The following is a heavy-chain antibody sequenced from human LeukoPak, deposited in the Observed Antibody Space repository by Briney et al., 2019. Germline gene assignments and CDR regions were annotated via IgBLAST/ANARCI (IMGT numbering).Heavy chain of an antibody. D-gene: IGHD3-22*01. CDR3: ARRGSSGYYDYFDY. Sequence: SETLSLTCSVSGGSISSYYWSWIRQLPGKGLEWIGYIYNSGSTNYNPSLKSRVTISVDTSKSQFSLKLNSVTAADTAVYYCARRGSSGYYDYFDYWGQGTLVTVSS. J-gene: IGHJ4*02. CDR2: IYNSGST. V-gene: IGHV4-59*01. CDR1: GGSISSYY.